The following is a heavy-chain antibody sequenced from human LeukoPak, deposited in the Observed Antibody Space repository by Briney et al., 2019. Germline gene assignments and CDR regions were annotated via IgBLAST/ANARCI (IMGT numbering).Heavy chain of an antibody. V-gene: IGHV1-2*02. Sequence: ASVKVSCKSSGFTFTDEYIHWVRQAPGQGLEWMGWINPYSGAINYAQKFQGRVTMTRDTSITTAHMELSRLTSDDTAMYYCAREIPCSSSSCLDYWGQGTLVTVSS. J-gene: IGHJ4*02. CDR1: GFTFTDEY. CDR2: INPYSGAI. CDR3: AREIPCSSSSCLDY. D-gene: IGHD2-2*01.